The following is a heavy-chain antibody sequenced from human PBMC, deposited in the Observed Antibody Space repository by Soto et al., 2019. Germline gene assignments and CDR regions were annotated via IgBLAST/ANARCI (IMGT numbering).Heavy chain of an antibody. D-gene: IGHD4-17*01. CDR3: AKDNTATSPSRYRFGMDV. Sequence: QLQLMQSGPEVKKPGASLKVSCKASGYSFSSYGISWVRQAPGRGLEWMGWISGYNGNTNYEQKFKGRVTMTTDAATSTAYMELRSLASDDTAVYYCAKDNTATSPSRYRFGMDVWGPGNTVTVSS. J-gene: IGHJ6*02. CDR2: ISGYNGNT. V-gene: IGHV1-18*01. CDR1: GYSFSSYG.